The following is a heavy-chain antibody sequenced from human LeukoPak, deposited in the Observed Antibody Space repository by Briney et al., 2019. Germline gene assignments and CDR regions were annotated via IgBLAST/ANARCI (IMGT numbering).Heavy chain of an antibody. CDR3: ARAYEYGWFDP. J-gene: IGHJ5*02. Sequence: ASVKVSCKASGYTFTDYFLHWLRQAPGQGLELMGWINPKTGATNYAQRFHGRVTMTRDSSSTTGNMELNRLTSDDTALYYCARAYEYGWFDPWGQGTLVTVSS. V-gene: IGHV1-2*02. CDR1: GYTFTDYF. CDR2: INPKTGAT. D-gene: IGHD3-16*01.